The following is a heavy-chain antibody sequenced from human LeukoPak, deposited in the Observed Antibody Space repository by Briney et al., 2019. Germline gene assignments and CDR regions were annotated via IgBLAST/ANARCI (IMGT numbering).Heavy chain of an antibody. CDR3: ARSYGPGNYFDY. CDR2: IYYSGSA. V-gene: IGHV4-59*01. D-gene: IGHD3-10*01. Sequence: SETLSLTCTVSGGSISTYYWSWIRQPPGKGLEWIGYIYYSGSAKYNPSLKSRVTISADTSKNQFSLKLSSVTAADTAVYYCARSYGPGNYFDYWGQGTLVTVSS. CDR1: GGSISTYY. J-gene: IGHJ4*02.